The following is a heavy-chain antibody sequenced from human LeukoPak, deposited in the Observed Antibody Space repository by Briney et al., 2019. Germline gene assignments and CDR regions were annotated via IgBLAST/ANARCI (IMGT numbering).Heavy chain of an antibody. CDR1: GGSISSSSYY. CDR2: IYYSGST. CDR3: ARDGATGYSSSWAYYYYGMDV. D-gene: IGHD6-13*01. Sequence: SETLSLTCTVSGGSISSSSYYWGWIRQPPGKGLEWIGSIYYSGSTYYNPSLKSRVTISVDTSKNQFSLKLSSVTAADTAVYYCARDGATGYSSSWAYYYYGMDVWGQGTTVTVSS. J-gene: IGHJ6*02. V-gene: IGHV4-39*02.